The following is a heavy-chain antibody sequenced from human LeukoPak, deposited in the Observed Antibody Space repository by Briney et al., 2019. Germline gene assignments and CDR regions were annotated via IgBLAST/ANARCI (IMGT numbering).Heavy chain of an antibody. Sequence: QPGGSLRLSCAVSGFTFSSNWMHWVRQVPGKGLVWVSLINPSGSFTTYADSVKGRFTISRDNAKNTLYMHLNSLRVEDTAVYYCARDMIRGVVNHWGQGTLVTVSS. CDR1: GFTFSSNW. CDR2: INPSGSFT. CDR3: ARDMIRGVVNH. D-gene: IGHD3-10*01. V-gene: IGHV3-74*01. J-gene: IGHJ5*02.